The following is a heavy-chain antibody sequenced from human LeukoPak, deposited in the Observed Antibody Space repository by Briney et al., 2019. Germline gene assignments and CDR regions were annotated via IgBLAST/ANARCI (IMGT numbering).Heavy chain of an antibody. CDR2: ISGSGGST. J-gene: IGHJ6*03. V-gene: IGHV3-23*01. CDR3: AKERVSTMVRGVIGYYYYYMDV. D-gene: IGHD3-10*01. Sequence: GGSLRLSCGVSGFIFRNYPMTWVRQAPGKGLEWVSAISGSGGSTYYADSVKGRLTISRDNSKNTLYLQMNSLRAEDTAVYYCAKERVSTMVRGVIGYYYYYMDVWGKGTTVTVSS. CDR1: GFIFRNYP.